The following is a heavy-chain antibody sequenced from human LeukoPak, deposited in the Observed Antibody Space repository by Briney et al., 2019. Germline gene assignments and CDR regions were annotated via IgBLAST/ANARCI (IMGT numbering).Heavy chain of an antibody. J-gene: IGHJ4*02. CDR3: ARASITIFGVVTTFRYFDY. CDR1: GGSFSGYY. CDR2: INHSGST. D-gene: IGHD3-3*01. Sequence: SETLSLTCAVYGGSFSGYYWSWIRQPPGKGLEWIGEINHSGSTNYNPSLKSRVTISVDTSKNQFSLKLSSVTAADTAVYYCARASITIFGVVTTFRYFDYWGQGTLVTVSS. V-gene: IGHV4-34*01.